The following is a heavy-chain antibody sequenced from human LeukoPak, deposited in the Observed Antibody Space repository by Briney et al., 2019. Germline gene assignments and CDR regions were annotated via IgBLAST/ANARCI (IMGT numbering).Heavy chain of an antibody. CDR1: GYTFTDYF. CDR2: IRPNSGDT. CDR3: ARNYGHNSKYFDF. Sequence: ASVKVSCKASGYTFTDYFIHWVRQAPGQGLEWMGWIRPNSGDTHYAQRFQGRVTMTRDTSGSTAHMELSSLRSDDTAIYYCARNYGHNSKYFDFWGQGTLVTVSS. V-gene: IGHV1-2*02. J-gene: IGHJ4*02. D-gene: IGHD4-17*01.